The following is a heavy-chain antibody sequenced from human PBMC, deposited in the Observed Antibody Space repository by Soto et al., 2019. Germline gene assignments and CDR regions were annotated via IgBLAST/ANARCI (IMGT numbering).Heavy chain of an antibody. V-gene: IGHV4-30-4*01. CDR2: IYYSGST. Sequence: SETLSLTCTVSGGSISSCDYYWSWIRQPPGKGLEWIGYIYYSGSTYYNPSLKSRLTISVDTSKNQFSLKLSSVTAADTAVYYCARFSTVTXYDAFDIWGQGTMVTVSS. D-gene: IGHD4-17*01. J-gene: IGHJ3*02. CDR3: ARFSTVTXYDAFDI. CDR1: GGSISSCDYY.